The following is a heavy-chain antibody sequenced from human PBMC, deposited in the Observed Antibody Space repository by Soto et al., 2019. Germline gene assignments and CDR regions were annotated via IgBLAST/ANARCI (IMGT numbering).Heavy chain of an antibody. CDR2: IYCSGST. CDR1: GGSISSGGYY. CDR3: ARDRLLYYDILTGYYMPHNRVGAFDI. D-gene: IGHD3-9*01. V-gene: IGHV4-31*03. Sequence: LSLTCTVSGGSISSGGYYWSWIRQHPGKGLEWIGYIYCSGSTYYNPSLKSRVTISVDTSKNQFSLKLSSVTAADTAVYYCARDRLLYYDILTGYYMPHNRVGAFDIWGQGTMVTVSS. J-gene: IGHJ3*02.